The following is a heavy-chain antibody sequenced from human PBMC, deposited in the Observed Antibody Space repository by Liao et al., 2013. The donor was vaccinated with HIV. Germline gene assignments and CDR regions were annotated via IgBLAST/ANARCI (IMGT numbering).Heavy chain of an antibody. J-gene: IGHJ3*02. CDR2: IYNSGTT. V-gene: IGHV4-4*07. D-gene: IGHD2-15*01. Sequence: QVQLQESGPGLVKPSETLSLTCTVSGGSVSSYYWNWIRQPAGKGLEWIGRIYNSGTTNYDPSLKSRVTISVDTSKNQFSLKLSSVTAADTAVYYCVRADVVVVAGPRAFDIWGQGTMVMVSS. CDR3: VRADVVVVAGPRAFDI. CDR1: GGSVSSYY.